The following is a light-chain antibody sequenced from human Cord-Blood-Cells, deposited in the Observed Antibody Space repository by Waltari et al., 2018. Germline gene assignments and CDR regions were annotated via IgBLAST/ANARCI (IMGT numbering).Light chain of an antibody. CDR2: WAS. CDR1: QSVLYSSNNKNY. CDR3: QQYYSTPRT. J-gene: IGKJ1*01. Sequence: DIVITQSPDSLAVSLGERDTINCKSSQSVLYSSNNKNYLAWYQQKPGQPPKLLIYWASTRESGVPDRFSGSGSGTDFTLTISSLQAEDVAVYYCQQYYSTPRTFGQGTKVEIK. V-gene: IGKV4-1*01.